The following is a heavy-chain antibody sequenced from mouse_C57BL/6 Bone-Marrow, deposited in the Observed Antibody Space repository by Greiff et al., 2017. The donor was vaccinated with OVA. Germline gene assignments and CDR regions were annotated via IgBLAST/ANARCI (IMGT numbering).Heavy chain of an antibody. CDR2: IWTGGGT. Sequence: VQRVESGPGLVAPSQSLSITCTVSGFSLTSYAISWVRQPPGKGLEWLGVIWTGGGTNYNSALKSRLSIGKDNSKSQVFLKMNSLQTDDTARYYCARNREWLLHYFDYWGQGTTLTVSS. CDR3: ARNREWLLHYFDY. CDR1: GFSLTSYA. D-gene: IGHD2-3*01. V-gene: IGHV2-9-1*01. J-gene: IGHJ2*01.